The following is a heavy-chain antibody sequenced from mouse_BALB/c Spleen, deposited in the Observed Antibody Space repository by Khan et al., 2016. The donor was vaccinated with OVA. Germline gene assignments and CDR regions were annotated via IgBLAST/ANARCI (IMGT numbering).Heavy chain of an antibody. CDR2: INPSSGYT. Sequence: QVQLKESGAELARPGASVKMSCKASGYTFTSYTIHWIKQRPGQGLEWIGYINPSSGYTNYNQTFKDKATLTADKSSTTAYMQLSSLTSDDSAVYYCARDGAYVRNAGWFDYWGQGTLVTVSA. J-gene: IGHJ3*01. CDR1: GYTFTSYT. CDR3: ARDGAYVRNAGWFDY. V-gene: IGHV1-4*01. D-gene: IGHD2-14*01.